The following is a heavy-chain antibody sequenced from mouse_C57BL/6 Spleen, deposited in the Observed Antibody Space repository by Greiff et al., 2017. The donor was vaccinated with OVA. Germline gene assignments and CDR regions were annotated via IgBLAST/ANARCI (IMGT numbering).Heavy chain of an antibody. D-gene: IGHD1-1*01. CDR1: GSTFTSYW. V-gene: IGHV1-69*01. CDR2: IDPSDSYT. J-gene: IGHJ4*01. CDR3: ARRGYYGSKGYAMDY. Sequence: QVQLKQPGAELVMPGASVKLSCKASGSTFTSYWMHWVTQRPGQGLEWIGEIDPSDSYTNYNQKFKGKSTLTVDKSSSTAYMQLSSLTSEDSAVYYCARRGYYGSKGYAMDYWGQGTSVTVSS.